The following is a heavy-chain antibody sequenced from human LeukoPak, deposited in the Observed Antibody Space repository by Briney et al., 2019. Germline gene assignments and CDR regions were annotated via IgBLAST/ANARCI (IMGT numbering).Heavy chain of an antibody. V-gene: IGHV3-23*01. CDR1: GFIFSNYA. CDR3: AKGSAAGRPYYFDY. CDR2: IDSTGAYT. J-gene: IGHJ4*02. Sequence: GGSLRLSCAASGFIFSNYAMSWVRQAPGKGLEWDSAIDSTGAYTWYADSVKGRFTISKDSSKTILYLQTNSLRAEDAAVYFCAKGSAAGRPYYFDYWGQGTLVTVSS. D-gene: IGHD6-25*01.